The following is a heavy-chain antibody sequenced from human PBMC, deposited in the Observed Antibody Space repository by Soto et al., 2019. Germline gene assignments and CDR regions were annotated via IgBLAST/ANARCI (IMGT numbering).Heavy chain of an antibody. J-gene: IGHJ5*02. CDR3: ARDWVHERWLDP. D-gene: IGHD1-1*01. CDR2: IFYSGTT. Sequence: SETLSLTCTVSGGSVNSGDYYWSWIRQSPGKGLEWIGSIFYSGTTYYNPSLRGRITISIDTSKNQFSLRLTSVTAADTAVYYCARDWVHERWLDPWGQGTLVTVSS. V-gene: IGHV4-30-4*01. CDR1: GGSVNSGDYY.